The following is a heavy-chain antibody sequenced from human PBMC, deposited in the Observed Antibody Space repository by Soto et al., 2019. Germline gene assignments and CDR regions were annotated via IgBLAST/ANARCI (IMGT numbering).Heavy chain of an antibody. J-gene: IGHJ4*02. D-gene: IGHD3-10*01. CDR2: IYYTGST. Sequence: SETMSLTRTVAGGTISSGGYYWNWKRQPPGKGLEWIGYIYYTGSTNYNPSLKSRVTISVDTSKNQFSLKLNSVTAADTAVYYCARGELEMSTILQYWGQGTLVTVSS. V-gene: IGHV4-61*08. CDR1: GGTISSGGYY. CDR3: ARGELEMSTILQY.